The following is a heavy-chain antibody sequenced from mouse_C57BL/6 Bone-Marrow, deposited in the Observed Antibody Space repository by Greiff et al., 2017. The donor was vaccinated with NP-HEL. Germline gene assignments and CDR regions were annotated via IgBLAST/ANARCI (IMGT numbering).Heavy chain of an antibody. CDR2: IHPNSGST. V-gene: IGHV1-64*01. D-gene: IGHD1-1*01. J-gene: IGHJ2*01. Sequence: QVQLQQPGAELVKPGASVKLSCKASGYTFTSYWMHWVKQRPGQGLEWIGMIHPNSGSTNYNEKFKSKATLTVDKSSSTAYMQLSSLTSEDSAVYYCETPVVATYIDYWGQGTTLTVSS. CDR1: GYTFTSYW. CDR3: ETPVVATYIDY.